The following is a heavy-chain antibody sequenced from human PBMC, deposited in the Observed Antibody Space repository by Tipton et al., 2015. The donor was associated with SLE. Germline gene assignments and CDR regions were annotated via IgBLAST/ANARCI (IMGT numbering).Heavy chain of an antibody. CDR3: ARGYIEMTT. Sequence: TLSLTFTVSGGSICSYYWSWIRQPPGKGLEWIGYIHTSGSFNYNPSLQSRVTISVDTSKNQFSLNRSSVSAADTAVYYCARGYIEMTTWGQGTLVTVSS. D-gene: IGHD5-24*01. J-gene: IGHJ4*02. CDR1: GGSICSYY. V-gene: IGHV4-4*08. CDR2: IHTSGSF.